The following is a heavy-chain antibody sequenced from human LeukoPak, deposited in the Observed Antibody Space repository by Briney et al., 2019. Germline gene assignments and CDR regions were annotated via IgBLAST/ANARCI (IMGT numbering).Heavy chain of an antibody. D-gene: IGHD3-10*01. Sequence: GASVKVSCKVSGYTLTELSMHWVRQAPGKGLEWMGGFDPEDGETIYAQKFQGRVTMTEDTSTDTAYMELSSLRSEDTAVYYCATANGGDYYYYYGMDVWGQGTMVTVSS. V-gene: IGHV1-24*01. CDR3: ATANGGDYYYYYGMDV. CDR1: GYTLTELS. CDR2: FDPEDGET. J-gene: IGHJ6*02.